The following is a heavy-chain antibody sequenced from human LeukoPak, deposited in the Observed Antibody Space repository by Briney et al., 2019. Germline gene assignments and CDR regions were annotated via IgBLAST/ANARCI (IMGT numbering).Heavy chain of an antibody. J-gene: IGHJ4*02. CDR3: ARLPGEQQLLDY. V-gene: IGHV3-53*01. Sequence: GGSLRLSCAASGFTVSSNYMNWVRQAPGKGLEWVSVIYSSGSTYYADSVKGRFTISRDNSKNTLYLQMNSLRAEDTAVYYCARLPGEQQLLDYWGQGTLVTVSS. CDR2: IYSSGST. CDR1: GFTVSSNY. D-gene: IGHD6-13*01.